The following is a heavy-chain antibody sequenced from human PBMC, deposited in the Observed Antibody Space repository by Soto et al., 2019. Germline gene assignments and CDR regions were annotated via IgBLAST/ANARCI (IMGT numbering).Heavy chain of an antibody. J-gene: IGHJ6*02. V-gene: IGHV3-33*01. CDR1: GFTFSSYG. D-gene: IGHD1-7*01. CDR3: ARDSGNWNYVYPLFTHLYYYYYGMDV. Sequence: QVQLVESGGGVVQPGRSLRLSCAASGFTFSSYGMHWVRQAPGKGLEWVAVIWYDGSNKYYADSVKGRFTISRDNSKNTRYLQMNSLRAEDTAVYYCARDSGNWNYVYPLFTHLYYYYYGMDVWGQGTTVTVSS. CDR2: IWYDGSNK.